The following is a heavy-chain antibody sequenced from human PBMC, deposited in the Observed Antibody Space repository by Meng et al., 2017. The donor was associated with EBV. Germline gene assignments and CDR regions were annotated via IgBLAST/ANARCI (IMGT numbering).Heavy chain of an antibody. CDR2: FLPTLGAP. J-gene: IGHJ4*02. Sequence: QGWLVQSAAEVKKPGASGKVSCKTSGGPFRNYAISWVRQAPGQGLEWLGGFLPTLGAPNYAQKFHGRVSITADESTSTHYMDLSSLRSEDTAVYYCASESGRGYTPDYWGQGTLVTVSS. D-gene: IGHD3-10*01. CDR3: ASESGRGYTPDY. CDR1: GGPFRNYA. V-gene: IGHV1-69*01.